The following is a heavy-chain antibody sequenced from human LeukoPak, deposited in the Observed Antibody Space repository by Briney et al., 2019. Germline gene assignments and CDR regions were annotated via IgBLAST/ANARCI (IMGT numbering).Heavy chain of an antibody. CDR3: ARGGGIFGVLTTAHYYGIDV. CDR1: GGTFTNSA. V-gene: IGHV1-69*13. D-gene: IGHD3-3*01. J-gene: IGHJ6*02. CDR2: INPIFRTA. Sequence: SAKVSCKASGGTFTNSAISWVRQAPGQGLEWMGGINPIFRTANYAQQFQDRVTIIADESTSTAYMELSLLKFEDTAVYYCARGGGIFGVLTTAHYYGIDVWGQGTTVTVSS.